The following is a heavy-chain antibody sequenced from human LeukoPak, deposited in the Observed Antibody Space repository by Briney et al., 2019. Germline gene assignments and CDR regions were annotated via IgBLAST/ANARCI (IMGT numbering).Heavy chain of an antibody. J-gene: IGHJ4*02. Sequence: ASVKVSCKASGYTFTGYYMHWVRQAPGQGLEWMGRINPNSGGTNYAQKFQGRVTMTRDTSISTAYMELSSLRSEDTAVYYCARDSSEVVTASGFDYWGQGTLVTVSS. CDR1: GYTFTGYY. CDR3: ARDSSEVVTASGFDY. V-gene: IGHV1-2*06. CDR2: INPNSGGT. D-gene: IGHD2-21*02.